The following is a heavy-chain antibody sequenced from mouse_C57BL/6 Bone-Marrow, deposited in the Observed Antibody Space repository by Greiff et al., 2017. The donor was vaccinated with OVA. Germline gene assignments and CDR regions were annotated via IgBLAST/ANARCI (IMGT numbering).Heavy chain of an antibody. CDR2: ISNLAYSI. V-gene: IGHV5-15*01. CDR3: ARPYYYGSSSYAMDY. CDR1: GFTFSDYG. Sequence: EVQGVESGGGLVQPGGSLKLSCAASGFTFSDYGMAWVRQAPRKGPEWVAFISNLAYSIYYADTVTGRFTISRENAKNTLYLEMSSLRSEDTAMYYCARPYYYGSSSYAMDYGGQGTSVTVSS. J-gene: IGHJ4*01. D-gene: IGHD1-1*01.